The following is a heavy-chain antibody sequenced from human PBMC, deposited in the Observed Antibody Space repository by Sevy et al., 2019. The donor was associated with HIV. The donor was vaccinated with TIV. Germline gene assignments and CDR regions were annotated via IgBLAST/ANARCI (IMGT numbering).Heavy chain of an antibody. CDR2: ISGSGGTT. Sequence: GGSLRLSCAASGFTFNNYGMTWVRQAPGKGLEWVSTISGSGGTTFYADSLRGRFTISRDNSKNTLSLQMVSLRAEDTALYFCAKERRNIRSCGLETCYGGFDYWGQGTLVTVSS. CDR3: AKERRNIRSCGLETCYGGFDY. V-gene: IGHV3-23*01. D-gene: IGHD2-15*01. CDR1: GFTFNNYG. J-gene: IGHJ4*02.